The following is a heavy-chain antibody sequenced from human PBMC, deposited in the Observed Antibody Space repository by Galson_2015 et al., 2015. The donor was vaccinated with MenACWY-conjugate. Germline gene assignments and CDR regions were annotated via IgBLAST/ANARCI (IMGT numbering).Heavy chain of an antibody. D-gene: IGHD2-15*01. CDR2: IWYDGSNK. CDR1: GFTFSSYG. J-gene: IGHJ5*02. Sequence: SLRLSCAASGFTFSSYGMHWVRQAPGKGLEWVAVIWYDGSNKYYADSVKGRFTISRDNSKNTLYLQMNSLRSEDTAVYYCARDRYCSGGSCYSDNWFDPWGQGTLVTVSS. CDR3: ARDRYCSGGSCYSDNWFDP. V-gene: IGHV3-33*01.